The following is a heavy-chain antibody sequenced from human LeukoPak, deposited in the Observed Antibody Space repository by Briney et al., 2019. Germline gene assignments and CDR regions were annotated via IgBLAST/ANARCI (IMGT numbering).Heavy chain of an antibody. Sequence: GESLKISCKGSGYSFITYWIAWLRQMPGKGLEWMGSVYPGDSDARYSPSFQGQVTVSADRSISTAYLQWSSLKASDTAMYYCARQFYYDRSGFFEGAYWGQGSLVTVSS. CDR1: GYSFITYW. V-gene: IGHV5-51*01. D-gene: IGHD3-22*01. CDR2: VYPGDSDA. CDR3: ARQFYYDRSGFFEGAY. J-gene: IGHJ4*02.